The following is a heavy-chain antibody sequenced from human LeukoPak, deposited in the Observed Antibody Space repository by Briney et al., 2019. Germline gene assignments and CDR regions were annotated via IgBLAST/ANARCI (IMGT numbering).Heavy chain of an antibody. Sequence: ASVKVSCKASGYTFTTYAIHWVRQAPGQRLEWLGWINTGNGDTRYSQTFQGRVTMTRDTSISTAYMELSRLRSDDTAVFYCAVIAVANDFDSWGQGTLVTVSS. CDR2: INTGNGDT. V-gene: IGHV1-3*04. J-gene: IGHJ4*02. CDR3: AVIAVANDFDS. CDR1: GYTFTTYA. D-gene: IGHD6-13*01.